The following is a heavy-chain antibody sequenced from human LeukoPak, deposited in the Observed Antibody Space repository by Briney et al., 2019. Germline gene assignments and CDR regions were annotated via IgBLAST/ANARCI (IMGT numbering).Heavy chain of an antibody. J-gene: IGHJ4*02. D-gene: IGHD1-26*01. CDR3: ARASYSETYQYYFDY. Sequence: GRSLRLSCAASGFTFSSYAMHWVRQAPGKGLEWVAVISYDGSNKYYADSVKGRFTISRDNSKNTLYLQMNSLRAEDTAVYYCARASYSETYQYYFDYWGQGTLVTVSS. V-gene: IGHV3-30-3*01. CDR2: ISYDGSNK. CDR1: GFTFSSYA.